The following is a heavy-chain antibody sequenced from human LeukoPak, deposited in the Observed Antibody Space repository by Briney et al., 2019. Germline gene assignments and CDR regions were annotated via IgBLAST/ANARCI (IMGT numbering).Heavy chain of an antibody. CDR3: ARATAGTTLFEGIDY. Sequence: SETLSLTCTVSGYSISSGYYWGWVRQPPGKGLEWIGSIYHSGSTYYNPSLKSRVTISVDTSKNQFSLKLSSVTAADTAVYYCARATAGTTLFEGIDYWGQGTLVTVSS. D-gene: IGHD1-1*01. V-gene: IGHV4-38-2*02. CDR2: IYHSGST. CDR1: GYSISSGYY. J-gene: IGHJ4*02.